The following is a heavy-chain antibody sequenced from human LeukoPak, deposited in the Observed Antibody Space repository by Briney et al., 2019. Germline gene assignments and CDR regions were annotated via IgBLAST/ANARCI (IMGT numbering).Heavy chain of an antibody. V-gene: IGHV3-30-3*01. D-gene: IGHD3-3*01. CDR2: ISYDGSNK. Sequence: GGSLRLSCAASGFTFSSYAMHWVRQAPGKGLEWVAVISYDGSNKYYADSVKGRFTISRDNSKNTLYLQVNSLRAEDTAVYYCARDPDRFPFNYFDYWGQGTLVTVSS. CDR1: GFTFSSYA. CDR3: ARDPDRFPFNYFDY. J-gene: IGHJ4*02.